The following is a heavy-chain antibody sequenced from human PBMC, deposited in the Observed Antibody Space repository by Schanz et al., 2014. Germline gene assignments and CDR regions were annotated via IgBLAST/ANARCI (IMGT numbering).Heavy chain of an antibody. CDR3: AKDAENTAMITDYFDY. J-gene: IGHJ4*02. Sequence: EVQLVESGGGLIQPGGSLRLSCAASGFGFSSYSMNWVRQAPGKGLEWVSYISGSSRTIYYADSMKGRFTVSRDNAENALYLQMNSLRAEDTGLYFCAKDAENTAMITDYFDYWGQGTLVTVSS. CDR2: ISGSSRTI. V-gene: IGHV3-48*01. CDR1: GFGFSSYS. D-gene: IGHD5-18*01.